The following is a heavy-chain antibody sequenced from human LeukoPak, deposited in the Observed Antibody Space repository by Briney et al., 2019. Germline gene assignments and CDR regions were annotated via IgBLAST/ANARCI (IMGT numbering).Heavy chain of an antibody. D-gene: IGHD3-16*01. CDR2: INPRNGET. J-gene: IGHJ1*01. CDR1: GYSLSDNY. V-gene: IGHV1-2*02. Sequence: ASVKASCKASGYSLSDNYLYWVRQAPGQRLEWMAWINPRNGETKFAPRFQGRVTLTRDTSITTAYMELSRLRPDDTAVYYCARSQFRTTNSGAWGFQPWGQGTLVTVSS. CDR3: ARSQFRTTNSGAWGFQP.